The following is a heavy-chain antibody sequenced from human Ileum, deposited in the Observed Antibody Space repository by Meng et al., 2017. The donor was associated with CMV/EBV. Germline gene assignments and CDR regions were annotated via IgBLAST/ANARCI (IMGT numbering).Heavy chain of an antibody. J-gene: IGHJ6*02. CDR3: ARGGREDSSSWYARSPLDYYYYYGMDV. D-gene: IGHD6-13*01. CDR1: GYTFTGYY. V-gene: IGHV1-69*05. CDR2: IIPIFGTA. Sequence: SVKVSCKASGYTFTGYYIHWVRQAPGQGLEWMGGIIPIFGTANYAQKFQGRVTITTDESTSTAYMELSSLRSEDTAVYYCARGGREDSSSWYARSPLDYYYYYGMDVWGQGTTVPVSS.